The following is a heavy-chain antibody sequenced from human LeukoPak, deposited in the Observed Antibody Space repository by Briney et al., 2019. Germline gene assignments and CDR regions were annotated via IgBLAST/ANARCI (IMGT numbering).Heavy chain of an antibody. CDR2: IKEDGSDK. CDR3: ARRTAIDY. Sequence: GGSLRLSCAASGFAFGSYWMTWVRQAPGKGLEWVASIKEDGSDKDYVDSVRGRFTISRDNANHSLYLLMRRLRAEDTAGYYCARRTAIDYWGQGTLVAVSS. CDR1: GFAFGSYW. J-gene: IGHJ4*02. D-gene: IGHD2-21*02. V-gene: IGHV3-7*01.